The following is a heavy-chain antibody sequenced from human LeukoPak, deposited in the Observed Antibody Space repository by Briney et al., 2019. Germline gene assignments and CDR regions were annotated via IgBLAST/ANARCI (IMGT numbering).Heavy chain of an antibody. D-gene: IGHD3-10*01. V-gene: IGHV3-48*04. J-gene: IGHJ4*02. CDR1: GFTFSRYS. CDR3: ARDGGATMVRGVATYDS. CDR2: ISRSSSTI. Sequence: GGSLRLSCAASGFTFSRYSMNWVRQAPGKGLEWVSYISRSSSTIHYADSVKGRFTISRDNAKSSLFLQMNSLRAEDTAVYYCARDGGATMVRGVATYDSWGQGTLVTVSP.